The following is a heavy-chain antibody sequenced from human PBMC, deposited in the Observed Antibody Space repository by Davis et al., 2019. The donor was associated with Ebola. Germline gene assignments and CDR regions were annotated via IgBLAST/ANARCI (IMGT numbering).Heavy chain of an antibody. D-gene: IGHD1-26*01. CDR2: ISTYNGNT. Sequence: ASVKVSCKASGYTFTNYAISWVRQAPGQGLEWMGWISTYNGNTNYAQKLQGRVTMTTDTSTGTAYMELRSLRSDDTAVYYCAKQRGVGAIDYDYWGRGTVVTVSS. CDR1: GYTFTNYA. V-gene: IGHV1-18*04. J-gene: IGHJ4*02. CDR3: AKQRGVGAIDYDY.